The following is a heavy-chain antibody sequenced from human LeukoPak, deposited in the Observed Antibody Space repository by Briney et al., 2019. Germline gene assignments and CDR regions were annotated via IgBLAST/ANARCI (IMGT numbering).Heavy chain of an antibody. CDR2: IYHSGST. CDR3: ARGCSSSWGEYYYYGMDV. D-gene: IGHD6-13*01. Sequence: SETLSLTCAVSGYSISSGYYWGWIRQPPGEGLEWIGSIYHSGSTYYNPSLKSRVTISVDTSKNQFSLKLSSVTAADTAVYYCARGCSSSWGEYYYYGMDVWGKGTTVTVSS. V-gene: IGHV4-38-2*01. CDR1: GYSISSGYY. J-gene: IGHJ6*04.